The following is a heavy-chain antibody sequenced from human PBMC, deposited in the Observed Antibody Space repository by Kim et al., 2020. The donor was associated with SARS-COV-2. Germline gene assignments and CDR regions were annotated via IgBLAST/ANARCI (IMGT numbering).Heavy chain of an antibody. J-gene: IGHJ5*01. Sequence: GTTDYNPSLKGRPTLSAETSKNQFSVKLTSVTAADTAVFYCARHLRGSSWFDSWGQGTLVTVSS. V-gene: IGHV4-39*01. D-gene: IGHD6-13*01. CDR3: ARHLRGSSWFDS. CDR2: GTT.